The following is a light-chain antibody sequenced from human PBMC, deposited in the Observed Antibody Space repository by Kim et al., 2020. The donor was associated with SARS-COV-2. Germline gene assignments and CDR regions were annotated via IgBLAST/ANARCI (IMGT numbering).Light chain of an antibody. V-gene: IGLV1-40*01. J-gene: IGLJ2*01. Sequence: APGQRVTNSCTGNSSNIGAGYDVHWYQQLPGSAPKLLIYSNNNRPAGVPDRFSASKSGTSASLAITGLQAEDEGDYYCQSYDNRLVFGGGTQLTVL. CDR3: QSYDNRLV. CDR2: SNN. CDR1: SSNIGAGYD.